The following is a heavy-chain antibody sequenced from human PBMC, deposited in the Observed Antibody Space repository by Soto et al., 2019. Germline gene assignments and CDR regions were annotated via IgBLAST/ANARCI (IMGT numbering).Heavy chain of an antibody. CDR1: GGTFRSYV. J-gene: IGHJ4*02. V-gene: IGHV1-69*12. D-gene: IGHD1-1*01. Sequence: QVQLVQSGAEVKKPGSSVKVSCKASGGTFRSYVTSWVRQAPGQGLEWLGGIIPMYGTTYYAQTFQGRVTISADESPSTAFVELSSVRAEDTAVYYCARIGTLDWIDDYWGQGTLVTVSS. CDR3: ARIGTLDWIDDY. CDR2: IIPMYGTT.